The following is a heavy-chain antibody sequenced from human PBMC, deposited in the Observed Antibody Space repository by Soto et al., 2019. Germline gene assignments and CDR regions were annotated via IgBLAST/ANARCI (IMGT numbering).Heavy chain of an antibody. J-gene: IGHJ3*01. CDR3: ARGPAFDF. Sequence: EEQLVQSGGGLVQPGGSLRLSCAASEFTVSTNYMSWVRQAPGKGLEWVSVLYTGGSAYYVDSVKGRFTISRDDSKNTLYLQMDSLRAEDTAVYYCARGPAFDFWGLGTMVTVSS. CDR2: LYTGGSA. CDR1: EFTVSTNY. V-gene: IGHV3-66*01.